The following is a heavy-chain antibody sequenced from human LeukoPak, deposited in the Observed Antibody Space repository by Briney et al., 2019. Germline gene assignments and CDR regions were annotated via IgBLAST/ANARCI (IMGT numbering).Heavy chain of an antibody. V-gene: IGHV3-74*03. J-gene: IGHJ4*02. CDR2: IDNDGNT. D-gene: IGHD6-19*01. CDR3: VGSSGWPAY. CDR1: GFSFKNCW. Sequence: GGSLRLSCAASGFSFKNCWMHWVRQAPGKGLEWVSRIDNDGNTKYADSVKGRFTISRDNAKNTLYLQMNSLRADDTAVYYCVGSSGWPAYSGQASLVTVSS.